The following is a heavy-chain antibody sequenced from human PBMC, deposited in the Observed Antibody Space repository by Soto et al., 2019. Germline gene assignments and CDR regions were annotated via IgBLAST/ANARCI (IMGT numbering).Heavy chain of an antibody. V-gene: IGHV3-23*01. J-gene: IGHJ6*02. Sequence: PGGSLRLSCAASGFTFSSYAMSWVRQAPGKGLEWVSAISGNSGSTYYADSVKGRFTISRDNSKNTLYQQMNSLRDEDTTVYYCAKDRCSGCPSGVWGQGTTVTVTS. CDR2: ISGNSGST. CDR3: AKDRCSGCPSGV. CDR1: GFTFSSYA. D-gene: IGHD6-19*01.